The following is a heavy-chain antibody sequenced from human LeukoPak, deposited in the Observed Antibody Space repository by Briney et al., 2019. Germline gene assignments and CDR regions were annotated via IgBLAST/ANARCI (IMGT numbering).Heavy chain of an antibody. CDR2: IKSKIDGVTT. CDR3: TTVVGGLRFSRG. D-gene: IGHD3-16*01. J-gene: IGHJ4*02. CDR1: GFNFTISW. V-gene: IGHV3-15*01. Sequence: GGSLRLSCAASGFNFTISWMSWVRQAPGKGLEWVGRIKSKIDGVTTDYAAHGKGRINISREDSKNMLYLQMNSLKAEDPGVYYCTTVVGGLRFSRGGVQGTLVTVSS.